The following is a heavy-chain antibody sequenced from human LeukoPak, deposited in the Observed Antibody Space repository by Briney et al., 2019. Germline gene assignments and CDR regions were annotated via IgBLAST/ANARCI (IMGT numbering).Heavy chain of an antibody. CDR1: GFTFSSYW. V-gene: IGHV3-74*01. CDR2: VNSDGSRT. D-gene: IGHD1-26*01. J-gene: IGHJ4*02. CDR3: TRSLNSGSYPDY. Sequence: GGSLRLSCAASGFTFSSYWMHWVRQAPGKGLVWVSRVNSDGSRTDYADSVKGRITISRDNAKNTPYLQMNSLRAEDTAVYYCTRSLNSGSYPDYWGQGTLVTVSS.